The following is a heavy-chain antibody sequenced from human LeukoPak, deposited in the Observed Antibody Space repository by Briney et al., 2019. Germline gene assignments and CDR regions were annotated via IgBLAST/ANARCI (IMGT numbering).Heavy chain of an antibody. D-gene: IGHD6-19*01. Sequence: ASVKVSCKASGYTFTGYYMHWVRQAPGQGLEWMGWINPNSGGTNYAQKFQGRVTMTRDTSTSTAYMELSRLRSDDTAVYYCARDVIAVAGRFDYWGQGTLVTVSS. CDR1: GYTFTGYY. J-gene: IGHJ4*02. CDR3: ARDVIAVAGRFDY. V-gene: IGHV1-2*02. CDR2: INPNSGGT.